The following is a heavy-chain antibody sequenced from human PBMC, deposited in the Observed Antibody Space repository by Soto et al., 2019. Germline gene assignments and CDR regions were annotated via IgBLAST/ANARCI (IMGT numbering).Heavy chain of an antibody. CDR2: ILDTGST. CDR1: GISINNNY. J-gene: IGHJ4*02. CDR3: ARDWRGTSGWFPDVYVDV. D-gene: IGHD6-19*01. Sequence: QVQLRESGPGLVKPSETLSLTCTVSGISINNNYWSWIRQPPGKELEWIGDILDTGSTNYNPSLGGRASISIDTSKSQFSLKLASVTAADTAMYFCARDWRGTSGWFPDVYVDVWSQGTLITVS. V-gene: IGHV4-59*01.